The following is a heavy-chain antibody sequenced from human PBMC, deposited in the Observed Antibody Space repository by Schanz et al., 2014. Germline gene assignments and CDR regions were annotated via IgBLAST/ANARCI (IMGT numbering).Heavy chain of an antibody. CDR3: ARAAYGGYTSTPLRY. Sequence: QVQLVQSGAEVKKPGASVKVSCKASGYTFISYFIHWVRQAPGQGLEWTGIINPTGGSTSYAQRFQGRVTVTRDTSTSTVYMELSSLRSEDTAVYYCARAAYGGYTSTPLRYWGQGTLVTVSS. J-gene: IGHJ4*02. V-gene: IGHV1-46*01. D-gene: IGHD5-12*01. CDR1: GYTFISYF. CDR2: INPTGGST.